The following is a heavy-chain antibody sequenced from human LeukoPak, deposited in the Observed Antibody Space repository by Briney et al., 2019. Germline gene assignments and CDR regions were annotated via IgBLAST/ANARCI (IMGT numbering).Heavy chain of an antibody. CDR2: INPSRLST. CDR3: VRSLMQFTGLAY. CDR1: DDTFTTSH. Sequence: GASVQISCQASDDTFTTSHMHWVRQAPGKGLEWMGKINPSRLSTTYAQQFGGRVSMTRDLSMSTGYVELSSLTSEDTVVYYCVRSLMQFTGLAYWGQGTLVTVYS. D-gene: IGHD2-8*02. V-gene: IGHV1-46*01. J-gene: IGHJ4*02.